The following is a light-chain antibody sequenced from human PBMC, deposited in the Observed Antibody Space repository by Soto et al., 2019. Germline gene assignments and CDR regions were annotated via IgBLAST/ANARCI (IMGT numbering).Light chain of an antibody. V-gene: IGLV2-18*02. Sequence: QLVLTQPPSVSGSLGQSVTISCTGTSSDVGSYNRVSWYQQPPGTAPKLMIYEVSNRPSGVPDRFSGSKSGNTASLTISGLQAEDEADYYCSSYTSSSTYVFGTGTKLTVL. CDR2: EVS. J-gene: IGLJ1*01. CDR3: SSYTSSSTYV. CDR1: SSDVGSYNR.